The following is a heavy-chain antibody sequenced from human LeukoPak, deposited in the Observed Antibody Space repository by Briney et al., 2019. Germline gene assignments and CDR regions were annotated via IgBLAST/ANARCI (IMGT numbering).Heavy chain of an antibody. CDR1: GYTLTELS. V-gene: IGHV1-24*01. CDR3: ATLRMRGSGYYYTYYFDY. Sequence: ASVKVSCKVSGYTLTELSMHWVRQAPGKGLEWMGGFDPEDVETIYAQKFQGRVTMTEDTSTDTAYMELSSLRSKDTAVYYCATLRMRGSGYYYTYYFDYWGQGTLVTVSS. J-gene: IGHJ4*02. D-gene: IGHD3-22*01. CDR2: FDPEDVET.